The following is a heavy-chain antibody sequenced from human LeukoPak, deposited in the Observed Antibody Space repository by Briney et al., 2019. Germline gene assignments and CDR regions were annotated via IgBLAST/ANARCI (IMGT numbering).Heavy chain of an antibody. Sequence: PSETLSLTCSVSGGSMSDSYWYWIRHSAATRMEWIGRIHAIGSTNYNPFLESRVIMSLDMSKRQFSLTLSAVTAADTATYYCARILDRDVWGQGTVVTVSP. D-gene: IGHD3-22*01. J-gene: IGHJ3*01. V-gene: IGHV4-4*07. CDR2: IHAIGST. CDR1: GGSMSDSY. CDR3: ARILDRDV.